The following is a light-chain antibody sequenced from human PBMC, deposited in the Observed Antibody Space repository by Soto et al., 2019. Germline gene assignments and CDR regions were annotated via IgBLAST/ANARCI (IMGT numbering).Light chain of an antibody. CDR1: QGISSW. J-gene: IGKJ4*01. CDR2: AAS. CDR3: QQADTFPLT. Sequence: DIQMTQSPSSVSASVGDRVTITCRASQGISSWLAWYQQKPGKAPNLLIYAASSLQSGVTSKFSRSGPGKDFTHTVSSLQPEDFETYSWQQADTFPLTCDGGTKVDIK. V-gene: IGKV1-12*01.